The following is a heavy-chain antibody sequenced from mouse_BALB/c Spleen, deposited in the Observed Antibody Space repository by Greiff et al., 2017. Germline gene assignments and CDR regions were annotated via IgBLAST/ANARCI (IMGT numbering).Heavy chain of an antibody. CDR1: GFTFSSFG. J-gene: IGHJ2*01. D-gene: IGHD2-4*01. V-gene: IGHV5-17*02. Sequence: EVKLMESGGGLVQPGGSRKLSCAASGFTFSSFGMHWVRQAPEKGLEWVAYISSGSSTIYYADTVKGRFTISRDNPKNTLFLQMTSLRSEDTAMYYCATDYGDYWGQGTTLTVSS. CDR3: ATDYGDY. CDR2: ISSGSSTI.